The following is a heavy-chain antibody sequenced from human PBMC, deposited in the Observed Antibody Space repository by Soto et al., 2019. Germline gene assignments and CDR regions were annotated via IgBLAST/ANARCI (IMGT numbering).Heavy chain of an antibody. V-gene: IGHV3-74*01. D-gene: IGHD2-2*01. Sequence: EVQLVESGGGLVQPGGSLRLSCAASGFTFSSYWMHWVRQAPGKGLVWVSRINSDGSSTSYADSVKGRFTISRDNAKNTLYLQMNSLRAEDTAVYYCARDDGLPDCSSTSCPPMLRYWGQGTLVTVSS. CDR2: INSDGSST. CDR3: ARDDGLPDCSSTSCPPMLRY. J-gene: IGHJ4*02. CDR1: GFTFSSYW.